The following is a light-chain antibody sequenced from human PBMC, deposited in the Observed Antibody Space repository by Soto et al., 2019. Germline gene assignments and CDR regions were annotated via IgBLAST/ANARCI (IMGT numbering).Light chain of an antibody. J-gene: IGKJ1*01. V-gene: IGKV3-15*01. CDR3: EQYNKCAWT. CDR1: QSISGT. CDR2: GAS. Sequence: EIVMTQSPATLSVSPGGRATLSCRASQSISGTLAWYQQKPGQAPRLLIYGASTRATSFPARFSGSGSGTDFTLTISNRQSEDCAVNECEQYNKCAWTYGHGTKVDIK.